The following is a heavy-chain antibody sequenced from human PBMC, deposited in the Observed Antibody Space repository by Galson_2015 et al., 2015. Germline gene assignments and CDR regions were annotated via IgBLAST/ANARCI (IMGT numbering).Heavy chain of an antibody. CDR1: GYSFTTYW. D-gene: IGHD1-20*01. Sequence: QSGAEVKKPGESLRVSCKGSGYSFTTYWINWVRQMPGKGLEWMGRIDPSDSYTNYGPSFQGHVTISADKSISTVYLQWSSLKASDTAMYYCARQSVTANWFDPWGQGTLVTVSS. CDR2: IDPSDSYT. J-gene: IGHJ5*02. CDR3: ARQSVTANWFDP. V-gene: IGHV5-10-1*01.